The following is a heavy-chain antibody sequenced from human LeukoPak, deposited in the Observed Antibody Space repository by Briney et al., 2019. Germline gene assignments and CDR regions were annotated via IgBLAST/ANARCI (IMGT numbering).Heavy chain of an antibody. Sequence: SEILSLTCAVYGGSFSGHYWTWIRQPPGKGLEWIGEINHSGSTNYNPSLKSRVTISVDTSKNQFSLKVSSVTAADTAVYYCARVKDPGGYYYYYYMDIWGKGNTVTVSS. V-gene: IGHV4-34*01. CDR2: INHSGST. CDR3: ARVKDPGGYYYYYYMDI. J-gene: IGHJ6*03. CDR1: GGSFSGHY. D-gene: IGHD3-16*01.